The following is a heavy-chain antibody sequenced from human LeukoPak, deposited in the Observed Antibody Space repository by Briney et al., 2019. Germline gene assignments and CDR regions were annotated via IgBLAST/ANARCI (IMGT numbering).Heavy chain of an antibody. CDR3: ARAPKKYYDILTGYPTGFDY. J-gene: IGHJ4*02. Sequence: SETLSLTCTVSGGSISSGGYYWSWIRQHPGKGLEWIGYIYYSGSTYYNPSLKSRVTISVDTSKNQFSLKLSSVTAADTAVYYCARAPKKYYDILTGYPTGFDYWGQGTLVTVSS. V-gene: IGHV4-31*03. CDR2: IYYSGST. D-gene: IGHD3-9*01. CDR1: GGSISSGGYY.